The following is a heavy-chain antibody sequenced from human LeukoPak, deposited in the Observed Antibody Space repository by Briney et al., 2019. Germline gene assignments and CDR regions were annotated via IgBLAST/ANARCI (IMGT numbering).Heavy chain of an antibody. V-gene: IGHV4-34*01. CDR3: ARGFCSSTSCYRRYYYYGMDV. CDR1: GGSFSGYY. Sequence: SETLSLTCAVYGGSFSGYYWSWTRQPPGKGLEWIGEINHSGSTNYNPSLKSRVTISVDTSKNQFSLKLSSVTAADTAVYYCARGFCSSTSCYRRYYYYGMDVWGQGTTVTVSS. J-gene: IGHJ6*02. D-gene: IGHD2-2*01. CDR2: INHSGST.